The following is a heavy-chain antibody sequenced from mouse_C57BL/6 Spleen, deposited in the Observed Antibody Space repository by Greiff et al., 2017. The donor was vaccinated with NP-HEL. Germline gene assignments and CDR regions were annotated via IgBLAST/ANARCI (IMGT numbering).Heavy chain of an antibody. V-gene: IGHV1-55*01. CDR2: IYPGSGST. CDR1: GYTFTSYW. J-gene: IGHJ2*01. CDR3: ARSGLRYYFDY. Sequence: QVQLQQPGAELVKPGASVKMSCKASGYTFTSYWITWVKQRPGQGLEWIGDIYPGSGSTNYNEKFKSKATLTVATSSSTAYMQLSSLTSEDSAVYYCARSGLRYYFDYWGQGTTLTVSS. D-gene: IGHD1-1*01.